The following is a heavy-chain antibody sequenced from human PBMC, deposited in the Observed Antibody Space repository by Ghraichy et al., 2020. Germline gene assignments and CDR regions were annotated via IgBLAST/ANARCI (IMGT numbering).Heavy chain of an antibody. CDR2: TYYRSKWYN. V-gene: IGHV6-1*01. J-gene: IGHJ4*02. CDR1: GDSVSSNSAA. Sequence: SQTLSLTCAISGDSVSSNSAAWNWIRQSPSRGLEWLGRTYYRSKWYNDYAVSVKSRITINPDTSKNQFSLQLNSVTPEDTAVYYCARARRSAYYCSGGSCYQELDYWGQGTLVTVSS. CDR3: ARARRSAYYCSGGSCYQELDY. D-gene: IGHD2-15*01.